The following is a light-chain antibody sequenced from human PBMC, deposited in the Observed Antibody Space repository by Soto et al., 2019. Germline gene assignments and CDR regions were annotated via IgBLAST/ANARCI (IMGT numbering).Light chain of an antibody. CDR2: DVS. Sequence: QSALTQPRSVSGSPGQSVTISCTGTSSDVGGYNYVSWYQLHPGTAPKLMIYDVSKRPSGVPDRFSGSKSGNTASLNISGLQAEDEADYYCCSYAGSYTWVFGGGTKLTVL. V-gene: IGLV2-11*01. CDR3: CSYAGSYTWV. CDR1: SSDVGGYNY. J-gene: IGLJ3*02.